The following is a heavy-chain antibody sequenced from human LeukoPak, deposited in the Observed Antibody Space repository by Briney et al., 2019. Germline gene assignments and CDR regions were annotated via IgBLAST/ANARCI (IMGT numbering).Heavy chain of an antibody. CDR3: ASSRDYYYYGMDV. J-gene: IGHJ6*02. Sequence: GGSLRLSCAAPIFTFSGYWVHWVRQAPGKGLVWVSRINSDGSSTSYADSVKGRFTISRDNAKNTLYLQMNSLRAEDTAVYHCASSRDYYYYGMDVWGQGTTVTVSS. V-gene: IGHV3-74*01. CDR2: INSDGSST. CDR1: IFTFSGYW.